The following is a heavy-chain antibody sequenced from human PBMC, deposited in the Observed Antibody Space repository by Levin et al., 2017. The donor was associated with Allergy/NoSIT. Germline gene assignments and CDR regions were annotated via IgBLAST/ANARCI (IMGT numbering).Heavy chain of an antibody. J-gene: IGHJ5*02. CDR1: GFTFSSYS. CDR2: IRPDNDNR. V-gene: IGHV3-48*04. D-gene: IGHD2-8*02. Sequence: GESLKISCAASGFTFSSYSMNWVRQAPGKGLEWISYIRPDNDNRSYADPVKGRFTISRDNARNSLYLQINSLRAADPAVYYCARDHSWSSDTWGQGTLVTVSS. CDR3: ARDHSWSSDT.